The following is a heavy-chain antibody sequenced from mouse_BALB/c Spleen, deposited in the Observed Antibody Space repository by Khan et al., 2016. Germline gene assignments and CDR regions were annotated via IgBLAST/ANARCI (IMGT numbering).Heavy chain of an antibody. CDR3: AKVDHFDSDGAWFAY. CDR1: GFSLTTYA. J-gene: IGHJ3*01. CDR2: IWGGGTT. Sequence: QVQLKESGPSLVQPSQSLSINCIVSGFSLTTYAVHWVRQSPGKGLEWLGVIWGGGTTDYNAAFMSRLSITKDNSKSQVFFKMNSLQSDDTAIYYCAKVDHFDSDGAWFAYWGQGSLVTVST. D-gene: IGHD2-13*01. V-gene: IGHV2-5-1*01.